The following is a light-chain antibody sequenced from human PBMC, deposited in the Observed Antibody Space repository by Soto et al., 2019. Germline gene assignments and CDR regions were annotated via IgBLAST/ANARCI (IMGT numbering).Light chain of an antibody. CDR3: CSFAGSFYV. J-gene: IGLJ1*01. CDR2: EVT. CDR1: SSDVGGHNY. V-gene: IGLV2-11*01. Sequence: QSALTQPRSVSGSPGQSVTISCTGTSSDVGGHNYVSWYQQHPGKAPKVMIYEVTKRPSGVPDRFSGSKSGNTASLTISGLQPEDEADYYCCSFAGSFYVFGTETKLTVL.